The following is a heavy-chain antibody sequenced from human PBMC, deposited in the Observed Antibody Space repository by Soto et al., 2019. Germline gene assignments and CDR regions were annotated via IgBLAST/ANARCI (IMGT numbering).Heavy chain of an antibody. D-gene: IGHD3-22*01. J-gene: IGHJ4*02. V-gene: IGHV3-11*05. Sequence: GGSLRLSCAASGFIFSDYFMSWIRQAPGKGLEWVSFISGSSDNIKYADSVKGRFTISRDNSKNTLYLQMNSLRAEDTAVYYCAKGEHYYDSSGYYDYFDYWGQGTLVTVSS. CDR3: AKGEHYYDSSGYYDYFDY. CDR2: ISGSSDNI. CDR1: GFIFSDYF.